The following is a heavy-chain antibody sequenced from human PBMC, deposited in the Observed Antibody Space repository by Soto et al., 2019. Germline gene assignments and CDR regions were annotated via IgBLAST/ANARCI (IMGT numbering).Heavy chain of an antibody. CDR3: ARGRTVRNYADDSSDYFYFFDY. D-gene: IGHD3-22*01. J-gene: IGHJ4*02. CDR2: VYYTGST. V-gene: IGHV4-59*01. CDR1: GDSISSFY. Sequence: SETLSLTCTVSGDSISSFYWGWMRQSPGKELEWIGYVYYTGSTNYNPSLKSRVTISVDRSKNQFSLKLTSANAADTAVYYCARGRTVRNYADDSSDYFYFFDYWGQGTQVTVSS.